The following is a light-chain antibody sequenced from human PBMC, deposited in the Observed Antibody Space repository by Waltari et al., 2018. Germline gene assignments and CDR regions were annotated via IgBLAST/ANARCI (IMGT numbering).Light chain of an antibody. CDR2: RAS. J-gene: IGKJ2*01. Sequence: DIQMTQSPSALSASVGDRVTITCRVSQSTTTWLAWYQQKPGKAPNLLIYRASTLKSGVPSRFSASGSGTELTLTISGLQPDDFATYYCQQSYRYPATFGQGTKLEI. CDR3: QQSYRYPAT. V-gene: IGKV1-5*03. CDR1: QSTTTW.